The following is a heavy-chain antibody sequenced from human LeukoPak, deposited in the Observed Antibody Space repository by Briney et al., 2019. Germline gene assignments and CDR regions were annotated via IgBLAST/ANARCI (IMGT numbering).Heavy chain of an antibody. V-gene: IGHV4-34*01. CDR2: INHSGST. CDR3: ARDRAIVGATAVGY. Sequence: NPSETLSLTCGVYGGSFIDYYWSWIRQPPGKGLEWIGEINHSGSTNYNPSLKSRVTISVDTSKNQLSLKLSSVTAADTAVYYCARDRAIVGATAVGYWGQGNLVTVSS. CDR1: GGSFIDYY. D-gene: IGHD1-26*01. J-gene: IGHJ4*02.